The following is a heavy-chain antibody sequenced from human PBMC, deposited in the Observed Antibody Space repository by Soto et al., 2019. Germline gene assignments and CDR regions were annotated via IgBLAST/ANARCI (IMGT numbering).Heavy chain of an antibody. Sequence: GGSLRLSCAASGFTFDDYTMHWVRQAPGKGLEWVSLISWDGGSTYYADSVKGPFTISRDNSKNSLYLQMNSLRTEDTALYYCASAYYYDSSGYPGYWGQGTLVTVSS. CDR3: ASAYYYDSSGYPGY. CDR1: GFTFDDYT. V-gene: IGHV3-43*01. D-gene: IGHD3-22*01. CDR2: ISWDGGST. J-gene: IGHJ4*02.